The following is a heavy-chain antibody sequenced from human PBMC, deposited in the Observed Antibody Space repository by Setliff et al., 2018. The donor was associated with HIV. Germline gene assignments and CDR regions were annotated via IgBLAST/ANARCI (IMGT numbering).Heavy chain of an antibody. Sequence: GGSLRLSCAASGFTFSSYSMNWVRQAPGRGLEWVGRIKSKADGGTTDYAATVKGRFTISRDDSKRMVYLEMNSLTSEDTAVYFCTRSYYHWGQGTRVTVSS. J-gene: IGHJ4*02. CDR1: GFTFSSYS. CDR2: IKSKADGGTT. D-gene: IGHD3-10*01. V-gene: IGHV3-15*01. CDR3: TRSYYH.